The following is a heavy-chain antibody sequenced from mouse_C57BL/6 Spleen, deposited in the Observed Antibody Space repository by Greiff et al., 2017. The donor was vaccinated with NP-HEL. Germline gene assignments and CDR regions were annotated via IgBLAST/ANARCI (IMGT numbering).Heavy chain of an antibody. D-gene: IGHD1-1*01. CDR1: GYTFTSYW. J-gene: IGHJ2*01. Sequence: VQLQQPGAELVKPGASVKVSCKASGYTFTSYWMHWVKQRPGQGLEWIGRIHPSDSDTNYNQKFKGKATLTVDKSSSTAYMQLSSLTSEDAAVYYCAIGAITTVVADYFDYWGQGTTLTVSS. CDR3: AIGAITTVVADYFDY. CDR2: IHPSDSDT. V-gene: IGHV1-74*01.